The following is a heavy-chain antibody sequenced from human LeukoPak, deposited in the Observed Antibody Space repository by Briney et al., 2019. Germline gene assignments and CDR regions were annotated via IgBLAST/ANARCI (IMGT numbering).Heavy chain of an antibody. Sequence: GGSLRLPCAASGFTFSSYSMNWVRQAPGKGLEWVSYISSSSSTIYYADSVKGRFTISRDNAKNSLYLKMNSLRAEDTAVYYCASLTPIVVVVAATRTSFDPWGQGTLVTVSS. CDR2: ISSSSSTI. D-gene: IGHD2-15*01. CDR3: ASLTPIVVVVAATRTSFDP. J-gene: IGHJ5*02. V-gene: IGHV3-48*01. CDR1: GFTFSSYS.